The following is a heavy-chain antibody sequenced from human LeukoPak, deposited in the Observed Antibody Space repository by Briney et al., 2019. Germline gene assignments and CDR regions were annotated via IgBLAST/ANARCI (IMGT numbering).Heavy chain of an antibody. Sequence: GGSLRLSCAASGFTFSGYSMNWVRQAPGKGLEWVSCIVSSSSTIYYADSVKGRFTISRDNANNSLYLQMNSLRVEDTAVYYCARDRYTRRYFDYWGQGTLVTVSS. V-gene: IGHV3-48*01. J-gene: IGHJ4*02. CDR1: GFTFSGYS. CDR3: ARDRYTRRYFDY. CDR2: IVSSSSTI. D-gene: IGHD6-13*01.